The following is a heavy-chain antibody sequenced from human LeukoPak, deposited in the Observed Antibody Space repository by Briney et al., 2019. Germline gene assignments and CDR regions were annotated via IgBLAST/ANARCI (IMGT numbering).Heavy chain of an antibody. J-gene: IGHJ5*02. CDR1: GGSLSSRRYY. Sequence: SETLSLTCTVSGGSLSSRRYYWGWIRQPPGKGLECIGIIYYSGSTYYNPSLKRRVSISVEASKNQFSQKLSSVTAADTAVYYWARVSAHADSLRFDTWGQGTLVTVSS. D-gene: IGHD6-6*01. V-gene: IGHV4-39*07. CDR2: IYYSGST. CDR3: ARVSAHADSLRFDT.